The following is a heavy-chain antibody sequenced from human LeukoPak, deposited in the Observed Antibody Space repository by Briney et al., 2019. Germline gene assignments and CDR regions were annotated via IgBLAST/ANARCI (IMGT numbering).Heavy chain of an antibody. CDR3: AREVRYRYYYYYYMDV. CDR1: GFTFSNYG. D-gene: IGHD5-18*01. J-gene: IGHJ6*03. Sequence: PGGTLRLSCAASGFTFSNYGMSWVRQAPGKGLEWVSYISSSSSTIYYADSVKGRFTISRDNAKNSLYLQMNSLRAEDTAVYYCAREVRYRYYYYYYMDVWGKGTTVTVSS. CDR2: ISSSSSTI. V-gene: IGHV3-48*01.